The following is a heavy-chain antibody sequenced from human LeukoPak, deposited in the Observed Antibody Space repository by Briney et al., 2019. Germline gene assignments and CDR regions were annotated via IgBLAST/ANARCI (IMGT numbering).Heavy chain of an antibody. CDR3: AREGFWSGYYTHNWFDP. D-gene: IGHD3-3*01. CDR1: GGTFSSYA. Sequence: GSSVKVSCKASGGTFSSYAISWVRQAPGQGLEWMGGIIPIFGTANYAQKFQGRVTITTDESTSTAYMELSSLRSEDTAVYYCAREGFWSGYYTHNWFDPWGQGTLVTVSS. J-gene: IGHJ5*02. V-gene: IGHV1-69*05. CDR2: IIPIFGTA.